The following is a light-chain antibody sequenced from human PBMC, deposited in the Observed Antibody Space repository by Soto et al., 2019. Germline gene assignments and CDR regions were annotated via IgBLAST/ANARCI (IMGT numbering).Light chain of an antibody. V-gene: IGLV2-8*01. CDR3: SSYAGRDTVV. CDR2: EVS. CDR1: SSDVGGYNF. J-gene: IGLJ2*01. Sequence: QSALTQPPSASGSPGQSVTISCSGTSSDVGGYNFVSWYQQYPGKAPKLIIYEVSKRPSGVPDRFSGSKSGNTASLTVSGLQAEDEADYSCSSYAGRDTVVFDGGTKLIVL.